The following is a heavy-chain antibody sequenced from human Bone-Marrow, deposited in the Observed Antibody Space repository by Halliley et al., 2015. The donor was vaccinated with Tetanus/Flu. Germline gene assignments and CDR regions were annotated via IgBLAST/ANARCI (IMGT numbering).Heavy chain of an antibody. V-gene: IGHV5-51*01. Sequence: IFPGASDTTYSPPFQGQVSISVDRSVNTAYLQWSSLKASDTAMYYCARLFCSSPSCYERFDYWGQGTQVTVSS. CDR3: ARLFCSSPSCYERFDY. D-gene: IGHD2-2*01. J-gene: IGHJ4*02. CDR2: IFPGASDT.